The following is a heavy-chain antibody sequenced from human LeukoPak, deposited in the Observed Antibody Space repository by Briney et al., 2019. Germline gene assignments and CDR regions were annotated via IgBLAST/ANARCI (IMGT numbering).Heavy chain of an antibody. CDR2: ISSSGSTI. CDR1: GFTFSDYY. J-gene: IGHJ6*02. V-gene: IGHV3-11*01. CDR3: ARGLIYDFWSGYYYGTNV. Sequence: GGSLRLSCAASGFTFSDYYMSWIRQAPGKGLEWVSYISSSGSTIYYADSVKGRFTISRDNAKNSLYLQMNSLRAEDTAVYYCARGLIYDFWSGYYYGTNVWGQGTTVTVSS. D-gene: IGHD3-3*01.